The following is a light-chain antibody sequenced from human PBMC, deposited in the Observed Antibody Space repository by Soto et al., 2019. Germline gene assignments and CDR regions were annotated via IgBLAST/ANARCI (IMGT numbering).Light chain of an antibody. CDR3: QQSYSRVT. Sequence: DIPMTQSPSSLSASVGDGVTITCRASQSISNYVSWYQQKPGKAPKLLIYAATRLQSGVPSRFSGSKSGTEFTLTIHSLQPEDFATYYCQQSYSRVTFGQGTRVEVK. CDR2: AAT. J-gene: IGKJ1*01. V-gene: IGKV1-39*01. CDR1: QSISNY.